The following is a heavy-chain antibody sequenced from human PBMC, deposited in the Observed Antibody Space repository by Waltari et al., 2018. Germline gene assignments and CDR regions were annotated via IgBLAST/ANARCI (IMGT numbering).Heavy chain of an antibody. V-gene: IGHV4-34*01. D-gene: IGHD1-26*01. CDR2: INRGGNI. CDR1: GPFSGYY. CDR3: ARAEQGGSAVGPDFQH. J-gene: IGHJ1*01. Sequence: GPFSGYYWAWLRQPPGKGPEWIGEINRGGNINLNPSLKSRVIMSVDTSKNQVFLKLTSVTAADTAVYYCARAEQGGSAVGPDFQHWGQGTLVTVSS.